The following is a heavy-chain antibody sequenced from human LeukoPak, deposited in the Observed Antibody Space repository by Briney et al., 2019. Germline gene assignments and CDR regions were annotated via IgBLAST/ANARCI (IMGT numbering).Heavy chain of an antibody. D-gene: IGHD4-11*01. CDR1: GFTFSSYS. V-gene: IGHV3-21*01. CDR3: ARESSVTRDY. CDR2: ISSSSYK. J-gene: IGHJ4*02. Sequence: GGSLRLSCAASGFTFSSYSMNWVRQAPGKGLEWASSISSSSYKFYADSVKGRFTISRDNAKNSLFLQMNSLRAEDTAVYYCARESSVTRDYWGQGTPVTVSS.